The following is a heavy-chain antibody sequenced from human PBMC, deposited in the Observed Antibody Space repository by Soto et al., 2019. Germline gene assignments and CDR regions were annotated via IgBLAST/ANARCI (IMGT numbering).Heavy chain of an antibody. CDR2: IKSKTDGGTT. CDR1: GFTFSNAW. V-gene: IGHV3-15*07. J-gene: IGHJ6*02. CDR3: ASTSCCLDGMDV. Sequence: EVQLVESGGGLVKPGGSLRLSCAASGFTFSNAWMNWVRQAPGKGLEWVGRIKSKTDGGTTDYAAPVKGIFTISRDDSKNTLYLQMNSLKTEDTAVYYCASTSCCLDGMDVWGQGTTVTVSS. D-gene: IGHD2-2*01.